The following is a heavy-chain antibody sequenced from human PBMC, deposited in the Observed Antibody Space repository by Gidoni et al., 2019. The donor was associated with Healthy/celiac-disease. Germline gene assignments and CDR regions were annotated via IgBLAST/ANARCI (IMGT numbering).Heavy chain of an antibody. CDR2: IRSKAYGGTT. CDR1: GFTFGDYA. D-gene: IGHD6-13*01. CDR3: TRLGIAAAGTRVVDY. J-gene: IGHJ4*02. Sequence: EVQLVESGGGLVKPGRSLRLSCTASGFTFGDYAMSWFRQAPGKGLEWGGFIRSKAYGGTTEYAASVKGRFTISRDDSKSIAYLQMNSLKTEDTAVYYCTRLGIAAAGTRVVDYWGQGTLVTVSS. V-gene: IGHV3-49*05.